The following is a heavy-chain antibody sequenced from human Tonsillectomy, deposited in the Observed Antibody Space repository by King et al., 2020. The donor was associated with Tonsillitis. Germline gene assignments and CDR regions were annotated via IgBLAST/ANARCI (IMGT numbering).Heavy chain of an antibody. D-gene: IGHD3-22*01. CDR2: IYPGDSET. CDR3: ARYDSTGAGAFDI. J-gene: IGHJ3*02. V-gene: IGHV5-51*01. Sequence: QLVQSGAEVKKPGESLKISCKGSGYSFTRYWIVWVRQMPGKGLEWVWIIYPGDSETRYSPSFQGQVTISADKAIRTAFLQWSRLKASDSAIYYCARYDSTGAGAFDIWGQGKMVTVSS. CDR1: GYSFTRYW.